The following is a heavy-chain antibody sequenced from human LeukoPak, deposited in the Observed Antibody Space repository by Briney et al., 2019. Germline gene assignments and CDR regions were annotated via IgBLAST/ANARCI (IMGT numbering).Heavy chain of an antibody. Sequence: SETLSLTCAVYGGSFSGYYWSWIRQPPGKGLEWIGEINHSGSTNYNPSLKSRVTISVDTSKNQFSLKLSSVTAADMAVYYCARGAWRTRYFDYWGQGTLVTVSS. D-gene: IGHD1-1*01. J-gene: IGHJ4*02. V-gene: IGHV4-34*01. CDR2: INHSGST. CDR1: GGSFSGYY. CDR3: ARGAWRTRYFDY.